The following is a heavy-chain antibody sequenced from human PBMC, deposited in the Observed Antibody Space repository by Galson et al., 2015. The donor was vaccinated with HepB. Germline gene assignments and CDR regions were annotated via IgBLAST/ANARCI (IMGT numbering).Heavy chain of an antibody. CDR1: GYTFTSYY. CDR3: ARALGSYYGSGSHLGSDYYYYMDV. Sequence: SVKVSCKASGYTFTSYYMHWVRQAPGQGLEWMGIINPSGGSTSYAQKFQGRVTMTRDTSTSTVYMELSSLRSEDTAVYYCARALGSYYGSGSHLGSDYYYYMDVWGKGTTVTVSS. CDR2: INPSGGST. V-gene: IGHV1-46*01. J-gene: IGHJ6*03. D-gene: IGHD3-10*01.